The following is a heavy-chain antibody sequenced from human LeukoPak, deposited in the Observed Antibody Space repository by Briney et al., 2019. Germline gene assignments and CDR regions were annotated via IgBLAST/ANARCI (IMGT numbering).Heavy chain of an antibody. CDR3: ARDRVSGSGSIDY. CDR2: VSNSGDYI. V-gene: IGHV3-21*01. CDR1: GFSFSSYR. J-gene: IGHJ4*02. D-gene: IGHD3-10*01. Sequence: GGSLRLSCAASGFSFSSYRMNWVRQAPGKGLEWVSSVSNSGDYIHYADSVKGRFTISRDNSKNSLYLQMNSLRVEDTAVYYCARDRVSGSGSIDYWGQGTLVTVSS.